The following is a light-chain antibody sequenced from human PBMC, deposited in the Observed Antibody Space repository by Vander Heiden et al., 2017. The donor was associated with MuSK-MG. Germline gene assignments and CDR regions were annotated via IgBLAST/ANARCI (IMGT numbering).Light chain of an antibody. CDR2: DVS. J-gene: IGLJ2*01. Sequence: QSALTQLPSEPRSPGQSITISCTASCSDIGGYEYVSWYQQHPGTAPRIIMFDVSHRPSGVSNRFSGSKSGTTASLTISGLQAEDEADYYCSSKTTRVTVVFGGGTKLTV. V-gene: IGLV2-14*03. CDR3: SSKTTRVTVV. CDR1: CSDIGGYEY.